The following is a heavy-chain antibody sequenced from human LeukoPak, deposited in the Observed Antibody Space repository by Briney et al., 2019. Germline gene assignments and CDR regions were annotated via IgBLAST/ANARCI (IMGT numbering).Heavy chain of an antibody. V-gene: IGHV3-48*03. CDR1: GFPFNTYE. CDR3: AKEITPHSSAFDAFDI. CDR2: ISSGGGTI. D-gene: IGHD3-22*01. J-gene: IGHJ3*02. Sequence: GGSLRLSCAASGFPFNTYEMDWVRQAPGKGLEWIAYISSGGGTIYYADSVRGRFTISRDNPRNSLYLQMNSLGAEDTAVYYCAKEITPHSSAFDAFDIWGQGTMVTVSS.